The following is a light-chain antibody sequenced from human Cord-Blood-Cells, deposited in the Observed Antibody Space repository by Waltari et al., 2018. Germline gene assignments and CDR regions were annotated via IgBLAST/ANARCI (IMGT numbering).Light chain of an antibody. CDR3: SSYTSSSTWV. J-gene: IGLJ3*02. CDR1: SSDVGGYNY. CDR2: EVS. Sequence: QSALTQPASVSGSPGQSITISCTGTSSDVGGYNYVSWYQQHPGKAPKLMIYEVSHPPSGVSNRFSGSKSGNTASLTISGLQAEDEADYYCSSYTSSSTWVFGGGTKLTVL. V-gene: IGLV2-14*01.